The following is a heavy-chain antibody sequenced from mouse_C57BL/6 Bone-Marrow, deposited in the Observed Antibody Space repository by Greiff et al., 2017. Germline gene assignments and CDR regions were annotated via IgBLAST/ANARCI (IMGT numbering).Heavy chain of an antibody. Sequence: VQLQESGAELVKPGASVKLSCKASGYTFTSYWMHWVKQRPGQGLEWIGMIHPNSGSTNYNEKVKSKATLTVDKSSSTAYMQLSSLTSEDSAVYYCARAEVLLPYYSDYWGQGTTLTVSS. J-gene: IGHJ2*01. CDR3: ARAEVLLPYYSDY. V-gene: IGHV1-64*01. D-gene: IGHD1-1*01. CDR2: IHPNSGST. CDR1: GYTFTSYW.